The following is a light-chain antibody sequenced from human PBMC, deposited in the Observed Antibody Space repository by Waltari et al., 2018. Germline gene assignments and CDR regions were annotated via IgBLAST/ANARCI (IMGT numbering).Light chain of an antibody. V-gene: IGLV2-23*01. CDR1: SSDVGNYNL. CDR2: DDN. Sequence: QSALTQPASVSGSPGQSITISCTGTSSDVGNYNLVSWYQQYPGKAPKVMIYDDNRRPSGVSDRCSERKSRNAVSLTISGVQAEDVADYYSSSYAGSYTWVCGGGTKLTVL. J-gene: IGLJ3*02. CDR3: SSYAGSYTWV.